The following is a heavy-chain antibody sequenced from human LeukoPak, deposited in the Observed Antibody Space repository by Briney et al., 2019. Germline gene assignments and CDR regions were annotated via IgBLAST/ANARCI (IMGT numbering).Heavy chain of an antibody. Sequence: GGSLRLSCAASGFTFSSYGMHWVRQAPGKGLEWVAVIWYGGSNKYYADSVKGRFTISRDNSKNTLYLQMNSLRAEDTAVYYCAKGQFGYSGSSGWFDPWGQGTLVTVSS. D-gene: IGHD6-6*01. CDR2: IWYGGSNK. CDR1: GFTFSSYG. V-gene: IGHV3-30*02. J-gene: IGHJ5*02. CDR3: AKGQFGYSGSSGWFDP.